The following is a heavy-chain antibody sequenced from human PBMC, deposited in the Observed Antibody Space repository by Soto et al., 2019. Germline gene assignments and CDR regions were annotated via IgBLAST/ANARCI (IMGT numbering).Heavy chain of an antibody. D-gene: IGHD3-10*01. CDR2: INPSGGST. V-gene: IGHV1-46*03. J-gene: IGHJ6*03. Sequence: ASVKVSCKASGYTFTSYYMHWVRQAPGQGLEWMGIINPSGGSTSYAQKFQGRVTMTRDTSTSTVYMELSSLRSEDTAVYYCARGDYGSGRPNYYYYYMDVWGKGTTVTVSS. CDR3: ARGDYGSGRPNYYYYYMDV. CDR1: GYTFTSYY.